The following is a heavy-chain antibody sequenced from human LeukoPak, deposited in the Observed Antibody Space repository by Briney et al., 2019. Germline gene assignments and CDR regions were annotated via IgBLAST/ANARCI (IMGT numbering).Heavy chain of an antibody. CDR1: GGSISSGGYY. J-gene: IGHJ4*02. CDR3: ARRIPNGPLDS. Sequence: SETLSLTCTLSGGSISSGGYYWSWIRQLPGKGLEWIGYFRYSGSSYSTPSLRSRLNISGDTSKNQFSLKLSSVTAADTAVYYCARRIPNGPLDSWGQGTLVTVSS. CDR2: FRYSGSS. V-gene: IGHV4-31*03.